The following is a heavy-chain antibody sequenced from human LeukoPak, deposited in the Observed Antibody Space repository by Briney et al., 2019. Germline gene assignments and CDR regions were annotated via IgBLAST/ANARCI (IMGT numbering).Heavy chain of an antibody. CDR3: VKDAYLIAAAGNYFDD. J-gene: IGHJ4*02. CDR1: GFTFNSYA. Sequence: GGSLRLSCAASGFTFNSYAMSWVRQAPGKGLEWVSAISGSGGNTYYADSVKGRFTISRDNSKNTLFLQMNSLRDDDTAVYFCVKDAYLIAAAGNYFDDWGQGTLVTVSS. V-gene: IGHV3-23*01. CDR2: ISGSGGNT. D-gene: IGHD6-13*01.